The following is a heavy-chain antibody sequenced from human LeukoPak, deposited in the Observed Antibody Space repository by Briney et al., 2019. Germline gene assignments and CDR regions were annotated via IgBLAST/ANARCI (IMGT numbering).Heavy chain of an antibody. V-gene: IGHV4-30-4*07. D-gene: IGHD3-3*01. CDR1: GGSISSGGYS. Sequence: NTSETLSLTCAVSGGSISSGGYSWSWIRQPPGKGLEWIGYIYYSGSTYYNPSLKSRVTISVDTSKNQFSLKLSSVTAADTAVYYCARSQFWSGYYDPYYYYMDVWGKGTTVTVSS. CDR2: IYYSGST. CDR3: ARSQFWSGYYDPYYYYMDV. J-gene: IGHJ6*03.